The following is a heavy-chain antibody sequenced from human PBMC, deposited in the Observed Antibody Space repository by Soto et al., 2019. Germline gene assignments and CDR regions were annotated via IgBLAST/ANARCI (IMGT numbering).Heavy chain of an antibody. D-gene: IGHD1-26*01. J-gene: IGHJ6*02. CDR3: ARVEIVGAAYYYYGMDV. Sequence: GASVKVSCKASGGTFSSYAISWVRQAPGQGLEWMGGIIPIFGTANYAQKFQGRVTITADESTSTAYMELSSLRSEDTAVYYCARVEIVGAAYYYYGMDVWGQGATVIVSS. CDR1: GGTFSSYA. CDR2: IIPIFGTA. V-gene: IGHV1-69*13.